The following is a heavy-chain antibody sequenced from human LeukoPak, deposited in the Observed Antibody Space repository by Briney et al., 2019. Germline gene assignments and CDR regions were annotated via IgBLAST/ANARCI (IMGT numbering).Heavy chain of an antibody. D-gene: IGHD6-19*01. CDR2: IIPIFGTA. Sequence: SVKVSCKASGGTFSSYAISWVRQAPGQGLEWMGRIIPIFGTANYAQKFQGRVTITTDESTSTAYMELSSLRSEDTAVSYCARDQQWLAKEDLNWFDPWGQGTLVTVSS. CDR1: GGTFSSYA. J-gene: IGHJ5*02. V-gene: IGHV1-69*05. CDR3: ARDQQWLAKEDLNWFDP.